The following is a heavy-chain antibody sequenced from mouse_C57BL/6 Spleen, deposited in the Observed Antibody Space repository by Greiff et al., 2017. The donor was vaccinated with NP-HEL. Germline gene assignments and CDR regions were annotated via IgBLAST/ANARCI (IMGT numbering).Heavy chain of an antibody. J-gene: IGHJ1*03. V-gene: IGHV1-39*01. Sequence: RVEPGASVKISCKASGYSFTDYNMNWVKQSNGKSLEWIGVINPNYGTTSYNQKFKGKATLTVDQSSSTAYMQLNSLTSEDSAVYYCARRREYYYGSSYGYFDVWGTGTTVTVSS. CDR1: GYSFTDYN. CDR3: ARRREYYYGSSYGYFDV. CDR2: INPNYGTT. D-gene: IGHD1-1*01.